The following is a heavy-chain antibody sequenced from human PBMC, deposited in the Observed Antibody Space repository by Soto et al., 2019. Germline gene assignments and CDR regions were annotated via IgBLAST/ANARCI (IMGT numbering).Heavy chain of an antibody. D-gene: IGHD3-3*01. CDR2: IDYDGGTT. V-gene: IGHV3-74*01. CDR1: GFTFSSYW. J-gene: IGHJ5*02. CDR3: ARVARVAWGVFGP. Sequence: EVQLVESGGGLVQPGGSLRLSCAASGFTFSSYWMHWVRQAPGKGLEWVSRIDYDGGTTNYADSVKGRFTISRDNAKNALYVQMSSLTAEDTGVYYCARVARVAWGVFGPWGQGTLDTVSS.